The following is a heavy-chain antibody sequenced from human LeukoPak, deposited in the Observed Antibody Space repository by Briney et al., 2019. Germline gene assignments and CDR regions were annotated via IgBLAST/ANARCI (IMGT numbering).Heavy chain of an antibody. J-gene: IGHJ3*02. CDR3: AKEVYYFDTSGLYSFAFDI. CDR1: GLTFSRYA. Sequence: GGSLRLSCAASGLTFSRYAMSWVRQAPGKGLEWVSAISASGCSTYYADSVKGRFTISRDNSKNTLYLQMNSLRVEDTAVYYCAKEVYYFDTSGLYSFAFDIWGQGTMVTVPS. CDR2: ISASGCST. V-gene: IGHV3-23*01. D-gene: IGHD3-22*01.